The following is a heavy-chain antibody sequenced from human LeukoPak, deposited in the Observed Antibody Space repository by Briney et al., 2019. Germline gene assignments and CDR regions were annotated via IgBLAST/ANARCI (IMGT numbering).Heavy chain of an antibody. V-gene: IGHV3-20*04. J-gene: IGHJ6*03. D-gene: IGHD3-22*01. CDR3: ARGGNTMIVVVKYMDV. Sequence: GGSLRLSCAASGFTFDDYGMSWVRQAPGKGLEWVSGINWNGGSTGYADSVKGRFTISRDNAKNSLYLQMNSLRAEDTAVYYCARGGNTMIVVVKYMDVWGKGTTVTVSS. CDR2: INWNGGST. CDR1: GFTFDDYG.